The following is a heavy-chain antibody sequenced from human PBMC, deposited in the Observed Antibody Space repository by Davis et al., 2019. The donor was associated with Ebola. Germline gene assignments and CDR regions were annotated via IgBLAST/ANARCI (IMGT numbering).Heavy chain of an antibody. CDR2: INGDGSRT. D-gene: IGHD3-16*01. Sequence: GESLKISCAASGFTFSTYWLHWVRQAPGKGLVWVSNINGDGSRTNYADSLKGRFTHSRDSSKNTLYLQMDSLRAEDTAVYFCAGDPGLANGMDVWGKGTTVTVSS. J-gene: IGHJ6*04. V-gene: IGHV3-74*01. CDR3: AGDPGLANGMDV. CDR1: GFTFSTYW.